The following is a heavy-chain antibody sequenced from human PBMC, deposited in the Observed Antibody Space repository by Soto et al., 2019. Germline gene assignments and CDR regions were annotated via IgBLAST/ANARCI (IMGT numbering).Heavy chain of an antibody. Sequence: QVQLVESGGGVVQPGRSLRLSCAASGFIFSGYAMHWVRQAPGKGLEWVAVISYDGNTKYYADSVKGRFTVSRDNSKNTLYVQMNNLSAADTAMYYCAKETSAYEIDYWCQGTLVNVSS. V-gene: IGHV3-30-3*01. CDR3: AKETSAYEIDY. CDR2: ISYDGNTK. J-gene: IGHJ4*02. D-gene: IGHD5-12*01. CDR1: GFIFSGYA.